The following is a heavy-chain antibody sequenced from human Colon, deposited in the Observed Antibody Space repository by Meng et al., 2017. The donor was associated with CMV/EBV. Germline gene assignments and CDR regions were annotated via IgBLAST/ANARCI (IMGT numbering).Heavy chain of an antibody. CDR1: GYTVSYNH. V-gene: IGHV3-53*01. Sequence: GESLKISCAASGYTVSYNHVAWVRQAPGKGLEWVSVIYGDGVTYYTDSLKGRLTISRDSSTNTVYLQMNSLRVDDTAVYYCHGFGDNSYWGQGTLVTVPS. J-gene: IGHJ4*02. CDR2: IYGDGVT. D-gene: IGHD3-3*01. CDR3: HGFGDNSY.